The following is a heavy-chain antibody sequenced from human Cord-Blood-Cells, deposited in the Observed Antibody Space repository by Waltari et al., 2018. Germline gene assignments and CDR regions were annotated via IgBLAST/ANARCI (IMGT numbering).Heavy chain of an antibody. J-gene: IGHJ2*01. V-gene: IGHV3-21*01. CDR2: ISSNSSYI. CDR1: GFTFSSYS. CDR3: ARGPYSGYDYWYFDL. Sequence: EVQLVESGGGLVKPGGSLRLSCAASGFTFSSYSMNWVRQAPGKGLEWVSSISSNSSYIYYADSVKGRFTISRDNAKNSLYLQMNSLRAEDTAVYYCARGPYSGYDYWYFDLWGRGTLVTVSS. D-gene: IGHD5-12*01.